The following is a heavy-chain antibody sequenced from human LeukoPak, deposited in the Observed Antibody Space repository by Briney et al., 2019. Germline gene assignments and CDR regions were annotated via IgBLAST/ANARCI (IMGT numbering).Heavy chain of an antibody. CDR2: IYTSGST. CDR1: GGSISSYY. CDR3: ARDRGSFVGAIGRNAFDI. D-gene: IGHD1-26*01. J-gene: IGHJ3*02. Sequence: PSETLSLTCTVSGGSISSYYWSWIRQPAGKGLEWIGRIYTSGSTNYNPSLKSRVTMSVDTSKNQFSLKLSSVTAADTAVYYCARDRGSFVGAIGRNAFDIWGQGTMVTVSS. V-gene: IGHV4-4*07.